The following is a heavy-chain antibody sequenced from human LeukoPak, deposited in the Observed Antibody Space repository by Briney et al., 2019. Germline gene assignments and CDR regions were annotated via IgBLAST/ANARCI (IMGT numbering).Heavy chain of an antibody. CDR3: AKWDYDSRGDYFDY. V-gene: IGHV3-23*01. D-gene: IGHD3-22*01. Sequence: GGTLRLSCAASGFTFRSYGMSWVRQAPGKGLEWVSAISGSGGSTYYADSVKGRFTISRDNSKNTLYLQMNSLRAEDTAVYYCAKWDYDSRGDYFDYWGQGTLVTVSS. CDR1: GFTFRSYG. CDR2: ISGSGGST. J-gene: IGHJ4*02.